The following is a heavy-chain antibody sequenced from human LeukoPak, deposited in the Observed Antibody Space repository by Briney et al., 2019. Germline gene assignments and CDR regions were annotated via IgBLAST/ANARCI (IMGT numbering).Heavy chain of an antibody. V-gene: IGHV3-53*01. J-gene: IGHJ4*02. Sequence: GGSLRLSCAASGFTVSSNYLSWVRQAPGKGLEWVSLIYSGGDTYYADSVKGRFTISRDNSKNTLYLQMNSLRADDTAVYYWARVDEARNLDYWGQGTLVAVSS. CDR3: ARVDEARNLDY. D-gene: IGHD3/OR15-3a*01. CDR1: GFTVSSNY. CDR2: IYSGGDT.